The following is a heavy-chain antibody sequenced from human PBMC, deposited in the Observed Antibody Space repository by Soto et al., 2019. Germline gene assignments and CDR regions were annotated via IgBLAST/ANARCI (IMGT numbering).Heavy chain of an antibody. D-gene: IGHD6-19*01. CDR2: ISWNSGSI. CDR1: GFTFDDYA. V-gene: IGHV3-9*01. CDR3: AKAAGAVRIAVAGLGGIFDY. J-gene: IGHJ4*02. Sequence: PGGSLRLSCAASGFTFDDYAMHWVRQAPGKGLEWVSGISWNSGSIGYADSVKGRFTISRDNAKNSLYLQMNSLRAEDTALYYCAKAAGAVRIAVAGLGGIFDYWGQGTLVTSPQ.